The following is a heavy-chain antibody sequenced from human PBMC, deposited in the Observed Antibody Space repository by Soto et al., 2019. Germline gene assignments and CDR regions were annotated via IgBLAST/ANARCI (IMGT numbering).Heavy chain of an antibody. V-gene: IGHV1-24*01. D-gene: IGHD3-3*01. Sequence: GASVKVSCKVSGYTLTELSIHWVRQAPGKGLEWMGGFDPEDGETNYAQKFQGRVTMTEDTSTDTAYMELSILRSEDVAVYSCATVLLTLFVVVQLFDPCVQGTLVTVSS. J-gene: IGHJ5*02. CDR2: FDPEDGET. CDR3: ATVLLTLFVVVQLFDP. CDR1: GYTLTELS.